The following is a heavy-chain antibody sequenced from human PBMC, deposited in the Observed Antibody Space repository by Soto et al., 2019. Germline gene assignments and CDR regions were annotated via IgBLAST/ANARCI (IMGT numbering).Heavy chain of an antibody. CDR2: IYYSGST. V-gene: IGHV4-31*03. CDR1: GGSISSGGYY. Sequence: QVQLQESGPGLVKPSQTLSLTCTVSGGSISSGGYYWSWIRQHPGKGLEWIGYIYYSGSTYYNPSLKSRVTISVDTSKNQFSLKLSSVTAADTAVYYCASPGADSSGYYHTFQHWGQGTLVTVSS. J-gene: IGHJ1*01. CDR3: ASPGADSSGYYHTFQH. D-gene: IGHD3-22*01.